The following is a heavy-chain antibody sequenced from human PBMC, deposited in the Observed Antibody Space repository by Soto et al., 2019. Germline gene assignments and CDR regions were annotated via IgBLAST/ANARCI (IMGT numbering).Heavy chain of an antibody. J-gene: IGHJ4*02. Sequence: ASVKVSCKASGYTFTSYGISWVRQAPGQRLEWMGWINAGNGNTKYSQKFQGRVTITRDTSASTAYMELSSLRSEDTAVYYCARVALYDSSGYDYWGQGTLVTVSS. D-gene: IGHD3-22*01. CDR1: GYTFTSYG. V-gene: IGHV1-3*01. CDR2: INAGNGNT. CDR3: ARVALYDSSGYDY.